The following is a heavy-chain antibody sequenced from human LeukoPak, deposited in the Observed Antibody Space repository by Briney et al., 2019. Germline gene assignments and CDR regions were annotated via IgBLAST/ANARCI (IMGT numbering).Heavy chain of an antibody. D-gene: IGHD6-6*01. CDR1: GGSISSHY. CDR2: IYYSGST. V-gene: IGHV4-59*11. Sequence: SETLSLTCTVSGGSISSHYWSWIRQPPGKGLEWIGYIYYSGSTNYNPSLKSRVTISVDTSKNQFSLKLSSVTAADTAVYYCARVYSSSSYDYWGQGTLVTLSS. CDR3: ARVYSSSSYDY. J-gene: IGHJ4*02.